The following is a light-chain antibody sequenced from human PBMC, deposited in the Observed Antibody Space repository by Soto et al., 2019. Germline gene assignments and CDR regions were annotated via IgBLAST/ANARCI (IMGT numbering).Light chain of an antibody. CDR2: DAS. J-gene: IGKJ2*01. CDR1: QSVNNW. CDR3: QQYNSYSPYT. V-gene: IGKV1-5*01. Sequence: DIQMTQSPSTLSASVGDRVTITCRASQSVNNWLAWYQQQPGKAPKLLIYDASSLQSGVPSRFSGSGSGTEFTLTISSLQPDDFATYYCQQYNSYSPYTFGQGTKLEIK.